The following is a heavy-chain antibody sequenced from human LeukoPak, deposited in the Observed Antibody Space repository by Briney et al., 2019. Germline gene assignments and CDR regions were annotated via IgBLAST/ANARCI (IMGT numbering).Heavy chain of an antibody. CDR3: ARVGMGGSYYVRFFDY. D-gene: IGHD1-26*01. J-gene: IGHJ4*02. CDR2: IYYSGST. CDR1: GGSISSGDYY. Sequence: SETLSLTCTVSGGSISSGDYYWSWIRQPPGKGLEWIGYIYYSGSTYYNPSLKSRVTISVDKSKNQFSLKLSSVTAADTAVYYCARVGMGGSYYVRFFDYWGQGTLVTVSS. V-gene: IGHV4-30-4*01.